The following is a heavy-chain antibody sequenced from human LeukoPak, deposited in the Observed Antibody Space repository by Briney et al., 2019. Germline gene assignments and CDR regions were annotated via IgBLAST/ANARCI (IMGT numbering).Heavy chain of an antibody. CDR2: ISYDGSNK. CDR3: AKVPSGGDYVDY. CDR1: GFTFSSYA. V-gene: IGHV3-30*04. Sequence: GGSLRLSCAASGFTFSSYAMHWVRQAPGKGLEWVAVISYDGSNKYYADSVKGRFTISRDNSKNTLYLQMNSLGAEDTAVYYCAKVPSGGDYVDYWGQGTLVTVSS. D-gene: IGHD3-10*01. J-gene: IGHJ4*02.